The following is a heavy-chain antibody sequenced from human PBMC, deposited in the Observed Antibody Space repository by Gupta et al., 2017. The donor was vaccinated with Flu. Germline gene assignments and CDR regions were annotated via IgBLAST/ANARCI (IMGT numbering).Heavy chain of an antibody. CDR2: SNYGGST. J-gene: IGHJ4*02. V-gene: IGHV4-59*13. CDR1: SSGTYF. D-gene: IGHD3-10*01. CDR3: AGGPGGSTMDH. Sequence: SSGTYFCSRVRQAQGKGLEGIGNSNYGGSTNYTPALKRRVSISLDTSKNQISLKMRSGTAADTAVYYCAGGPGGSTMDHWGQGALVTVS.